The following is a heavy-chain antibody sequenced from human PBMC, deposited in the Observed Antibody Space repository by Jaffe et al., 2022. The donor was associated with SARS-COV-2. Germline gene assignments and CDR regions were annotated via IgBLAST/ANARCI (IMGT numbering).Heavy chain of an antibody. J-gene: IGHJ3*02. D-gene: IGHD2-8*01. CDR3: ATADCTNGVCSPETHDAFDI. CDR2: FDPEDGET. CDR1: GYTLTELS. V-gene: IGHV1-24*01. Sequence: QVQLVQSGAEVKKPGASVKVSCKVSGYTLTELSMHWVRQAPGKGLEWMGGFDPEDGETIYAQKFQGRVTMTEDTSTDTAYMELSSLRSEDTAVYYCATADCTNGVCSPETHDAFDIWGQGTMVTVSS.